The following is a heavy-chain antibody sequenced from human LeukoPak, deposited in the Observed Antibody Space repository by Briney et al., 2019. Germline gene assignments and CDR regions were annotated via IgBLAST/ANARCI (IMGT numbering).Heavy chain of an antibody. CDR2: INQDGGEK. CDR1: GITFNTYW. CDR3: ATFYTRLTDY. Sequence: GGSLRLSCAASGITFNTYWISWVRQAPGKGLERLATINQDGGEKYYVDSVKGRFTISRDNAKNSPFLQMNSLRAEDTAVYYCATFYTRLTDYWGQGTLVTVSS. J-gene: IGHJ4*02. V-gene: IGHV3-7*05. D-gene: IGHD2/OR15-2a*01.